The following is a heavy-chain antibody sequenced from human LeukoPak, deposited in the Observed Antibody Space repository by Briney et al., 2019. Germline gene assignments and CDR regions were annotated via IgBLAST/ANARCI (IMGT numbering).Heavy chain of an antibody. V-gene: IGHV3-48*01. Sequence: PGGSLRLSCAASGFTFSSYSMNWVRQAPGKGLEWVSYISSSSSTIYYADSVKGRFTISRDNAKNSLYLQMNSLRAEDTAVYYCAGGSLEIQLWSWGQGTLVTVSS. D-gene: IGHD5-18*01. J-gene: IGHJ5*02. CDR1: GFTFSSYS. CDR2: ISSSSSTI. CDR3: AGGSLEIQLWS.